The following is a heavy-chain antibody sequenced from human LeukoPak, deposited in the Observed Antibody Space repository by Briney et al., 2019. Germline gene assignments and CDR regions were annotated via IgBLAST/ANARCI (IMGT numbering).Heavy chain of an antibody. CDR3: ARSVETTPFAYFQD. D-gene: IGHD1-26*01. Sequence: SETLSLTCTVSGVSISSHYWSWIRQPPAKGLEWIGHMSYTGSTKYNPSLMSRVSISLDTSKNQFSLRLTSVTAADTAVYYCARSVETTPFAYFQDWGQGTLVTVSS. CDR2: MSYTGST. V-gene: IGHV4-59*08. J-gene: IGHJ1*01. CDR1: GVSISSHY.